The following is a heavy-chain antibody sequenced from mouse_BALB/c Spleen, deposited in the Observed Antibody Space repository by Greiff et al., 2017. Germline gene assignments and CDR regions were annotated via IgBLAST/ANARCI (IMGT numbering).Heavy chain of an antibody. CDR3: ARGGGVLAY. J-gene: IGHJ3*01. Sequence: VQLQQSGPGLVKPSQSLSLTCSVTGYSITSGYYWNWIRQFPGNKLEWMGYISYDGSNNYNPSLKNRISITRDTSKNQFFLKLNSVTTEDTATYYCARGGGVLAYWGQGTLVTVSA. V-gene: IGHV3-6*02. CDR1: GYSITSGYY. CDR2: ISYDGSN.